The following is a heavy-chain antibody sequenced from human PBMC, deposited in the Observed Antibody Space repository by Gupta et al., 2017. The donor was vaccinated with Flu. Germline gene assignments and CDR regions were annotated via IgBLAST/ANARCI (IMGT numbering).Heavy chain of an antibody. D-gene: IGHD2-15*01. CDR1: RDYF. V-gene: IGHV4-34*01. CDR2: VNHSGRT. CDR3: ARVALVGYGSNWFDP. J-gene: IGHJ5*02. Sequence: RDYFWSWVRQAPGKGLEWIGEVNHSGRTNYNPSLKYRVAISIDTSKNQFSLKLTSLTAADTAVYYCARVALVGYGSNWFDPWGQGTLVTVSS.